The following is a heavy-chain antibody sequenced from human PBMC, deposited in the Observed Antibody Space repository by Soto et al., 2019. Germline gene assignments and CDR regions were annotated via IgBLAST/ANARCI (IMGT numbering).Heavy chain of an antibody. CDR3: PRHGCRTYGDTLYQFSS. CDR2: VYCAGET. CDR1: GDSVTGPACYY. D-gene: IGHD3-10*01. Sequence: QPQLQESGPGLVKPSETLSLTCTVSGDSVTGPACYYWGWIRQPPGKGLAWIGSVYCAGETYYNSSLRSRVGISLCSDRCQFSLKLASVTSAYTAVYCRPRHGCRTYGDTLYQFSSWGEGSLVAGSP. V-gene: IGHV4-39*01. J-gene: IGHJ4*02.